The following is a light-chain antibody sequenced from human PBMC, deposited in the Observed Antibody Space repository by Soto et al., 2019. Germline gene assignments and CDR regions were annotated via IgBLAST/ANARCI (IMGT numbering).Light chain of an antibody. CDR1: QSVSSSY. J-gene: IGKJ2*01. Sequence: EIVLTQSPGTLSLSPGKRATLSCRASQSVSSSYLAWYQQKPGQAPRLLIYGASSRATGIPDRFSGSGSGTDFTLTISRLEPEDFAVYYCQQHGSSPPYTFGQGTKLEIK. CDR2: GAS. CDR3: QQHGSSPPYT. V-gene: IGKV3-20*01.